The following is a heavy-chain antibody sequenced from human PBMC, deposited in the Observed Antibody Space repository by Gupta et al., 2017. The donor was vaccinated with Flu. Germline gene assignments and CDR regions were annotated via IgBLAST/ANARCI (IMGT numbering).Heavy chain of an antibody. CDR2: ISSSSSYI. D-gene: IGHD2-21*01. J-gene: IGHJ4*02. CDR3: GRDCGTTWPRGNYFDY. Sequence: NMNWVRQAPGKGLEWVSSISSSSSYIYYAVSLKGHFTVSRDNSKNSLDLHMNSVRVDDAAVYYCGRDCGTTWPRGNYFDYWGQGTLVSVPS. CDR1: N. V-gene: IGHV3-21*04.